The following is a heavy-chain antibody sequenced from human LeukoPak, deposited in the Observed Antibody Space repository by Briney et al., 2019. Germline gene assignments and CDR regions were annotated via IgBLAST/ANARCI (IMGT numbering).Heavy chain of an antibody. D-gene: IGHD5-24*01. J-gene: IGHJ4*02. CDR2: ITWNSDSR. Sequence: GRSLRLSCAASGFNFGAYAMHWVRQPPGKGPEWVSRITWNSDSRVYADSVQGRFAISRDNAKNSLYLQMNSLRAEDTAFYYCAKDGGGGGFNFFDFWGQGTLVTVSS. V-gene: IGHV3-9*01. CDR1: GFNFGAYA. CDR3: AKDGGGGGFNFFDF.